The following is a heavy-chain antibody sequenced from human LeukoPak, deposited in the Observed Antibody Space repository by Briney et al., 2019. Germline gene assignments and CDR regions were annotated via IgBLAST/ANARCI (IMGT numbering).Heavy chain of an antibody. D-gene: IGHD3/OR15-3a*01. CDR3: ARHRDYYFDY. CDR2: INHSGST. J-gene: IGHJ4*02. V-gene: IGHV4-34*01. CDR1: GGSFSDYY. Sequence: PSETLSLTCAVYGGSFSDYYWSWIRQPPGKGLEWIGEINHSGSTNYNPSLKSRVTISVDTSKTQFSLKLSSVTAADTAVYYCARHRDYYFDYWGQGTLVTVSS.